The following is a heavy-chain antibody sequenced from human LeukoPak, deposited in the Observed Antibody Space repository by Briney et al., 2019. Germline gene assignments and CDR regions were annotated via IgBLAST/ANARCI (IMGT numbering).Heavy chain of an antibody. J-gene: IGHJ5*02. Sequence: GGSLRLSCAASGFTFSSYSMNWVRQAPGKGLEWVSYISSSGSTKYYADSVKGRFTIPRDNAQNSLYLQMNSLRDEDTAVYYCAIEGYCSGGTCYTNWFDTWGQGTLVTVSS. V-gene: IGHV3-48*02. CDR2: ISSSGSTK. CDR3: AIEGYCSGGTCYTNWFDT. CDR1: GFTFSSYS. D-gene: IGHD2-15*01.